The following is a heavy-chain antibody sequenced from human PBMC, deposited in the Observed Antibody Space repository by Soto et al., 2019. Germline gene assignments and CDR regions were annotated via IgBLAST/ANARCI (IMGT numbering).Heavy chain of an antibody. CDR2: ISYDGSNK. CDR3: AKERLRLRGPYGMDV. CDR1: GFTFSSYG. Sequence: PGGSLRLSCAASGFTFSSYGMHWVRQAPGKGLEWVAVISYDGSNKYYADSVKGRFTISRDNSKNTLYLQMNSLRAEDTAVYYCAKERLRLRGPYGMDVWGQGTTVTVS. V-gene: IGHV3-30*18. J-gene: IGHJ6*02. D-gene: IGHD3-3*01.